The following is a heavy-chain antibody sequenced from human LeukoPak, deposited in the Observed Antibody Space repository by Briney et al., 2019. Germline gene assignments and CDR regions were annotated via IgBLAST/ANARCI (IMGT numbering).Heavy chain of an antibody. D-gene: IGHD3-3*01. CDR3: AAAPYYDFWSGMGTDAFDI. J-gene: IGHJ3*02. Sequence: APVKVSCKASGFTFTSSAVQWVRQARGQRLEWIGWIVVGSGNTNYAQKFQERVTITRDMSTSTAYMELSSLRSEDTAVYYCAAAPYYDFWSGMGTDAFDIWGQGTMVTVSS. CDR2: IVVGSGNT. V-gene: IGHV1-58*01. CDR1: GFTFTSSA.